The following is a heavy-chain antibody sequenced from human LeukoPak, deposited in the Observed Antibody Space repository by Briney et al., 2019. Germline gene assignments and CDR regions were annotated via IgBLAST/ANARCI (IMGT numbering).Heavy chain of an antibody. CDR3: AKDQYCYGAYCRGFDY. D-gene: IGHD2-15*01. J-gene: IGHJ4*02. CDR2: IWPDGSNT. V-gene: IGHV3-33*06. Sequence: PGRSLRLSCVASGFNFRSYGMHWVRQAPGKGLEWVAVIWPDGSNTFYAESVKGRFAISRDNSKNTLYIQMNSMRGEDTAVYYCAKDQYCYGAYCRGFDYRGQGTLVTVSS. CDR1: GFNFRSYG.